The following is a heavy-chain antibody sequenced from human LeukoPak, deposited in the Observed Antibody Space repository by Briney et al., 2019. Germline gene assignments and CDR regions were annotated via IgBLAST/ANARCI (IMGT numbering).Heavy chain of an antibody. CDR3: AKDHGSSDWYYFDY. D-gene: IGHD6-13*01. CDR1: GFSLSSYA. J-gene: IGHJ4*02. V-gene: IGHV3-30*02. CDR2: IHYDGSNN. Sequence: PGGSLRLSCAASGFSLSSYAMSWVRQAPGKGLEWVAFIHYDGSNNYYADSVKGRFTISRDNSKNTLYLQMNTLRADDTAVYYCAKDHGSSDWYYFDYWGQGTLVTVSS.